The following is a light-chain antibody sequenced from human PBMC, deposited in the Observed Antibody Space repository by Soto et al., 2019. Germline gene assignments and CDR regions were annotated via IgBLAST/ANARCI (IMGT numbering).Light chain of an antibody. J-gene: IGKJ1*01. CDR3: QQYNNWGT. V-gene: IGKV3-15*01. Sequence: EIVMTRSPATLSVSPGERATLSCRASQSVSSNLAWYQQKPGQAPRLLIYGASTRATGIPARFSGSGSGTEFTLTISSLQSEDFAVYYCQQYNNWGTFGQGTKV. CDR1: QSVSSN. CDR2: GAS.